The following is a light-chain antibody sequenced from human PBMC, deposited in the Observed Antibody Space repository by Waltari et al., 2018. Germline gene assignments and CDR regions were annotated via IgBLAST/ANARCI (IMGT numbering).Light chain of an antibody. CDR2: EVN. Sequence: QSALTQPASVSGSPGQSITISCTGTSSDVGTYNSVSWYQQHPGKGPKLSFYEVNKRSSGVSNRVSGSKSGNTASLTISGLQTEDEADYYCSSYGGSNNLVFGGGTKLTVL. CDR3: SSYGGSNNLV. CDR1: SSDVGTYNS. V-gene: IGLV2-23*02. J-gene: IGLJ2*01.